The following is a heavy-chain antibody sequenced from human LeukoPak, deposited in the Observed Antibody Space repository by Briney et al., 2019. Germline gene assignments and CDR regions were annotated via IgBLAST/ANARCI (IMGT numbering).Heavy chain of an antibody. CDR2: ISYDGSNE. CDR1: GFTFSSYA. J-gene: IGHJ4*02. V-gene: IGHV3-30*04. Sequence: GRSLRLSCAASGFTFSSYAMHWVRQAPGKGLEWVAVISYDGSNEYYADSVKGRFTISRDNSKNTLYLQMNSLRAEDTAVYYCARDPGYSSSWFLDYWGQGTLVTVSS. D-gene: IGHD6-13*01. CDR3: ARDPGYSSSWFLDY.